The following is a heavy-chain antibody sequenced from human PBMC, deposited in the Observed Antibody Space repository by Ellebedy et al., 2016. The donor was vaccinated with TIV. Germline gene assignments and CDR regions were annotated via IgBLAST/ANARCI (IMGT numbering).Heavy chain of an antibody. CDR3: ARLDWSDVDLRHFYFDY. J-gene: IGHJ4*02. CDR2: FTSGDTI. CDR1: GFPFSDYY. V-gene: IGHV3-11*01. Sequence: GGSLRLSCAASGFPFSDYYMSWIRQAPGKGLEWVSFFTSGDTIYYADSVKGRFTISRDNAKNSLYLHMNSLRAEDTAVYYCARLDWSDVDLRHFYFDYWGQGTQVTVSS. D-gene: IGHD1-1*01.